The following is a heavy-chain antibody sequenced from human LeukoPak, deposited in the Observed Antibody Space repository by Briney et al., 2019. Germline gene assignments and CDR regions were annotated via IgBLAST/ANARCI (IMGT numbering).Heavy chain of an antibody. CDR2: IYPGDSDT. CDR3: ASGASWDTAMVHFDY. Sequence: GESLKISCKGSGHSFTSYWIGWVRQMPGKGLEWMGIIYPGDSDTRYSPSFQGQVTISADKSISAAYLQWSSLKASDTAMYYCASGASWDTAMVHFDYWGQGTLVTVSS. J-gene: IGHJ4*02. V-gene: IGHV5-51*01. CDR1: GHSFTSYW. D-gene: IGHD5-18*01.